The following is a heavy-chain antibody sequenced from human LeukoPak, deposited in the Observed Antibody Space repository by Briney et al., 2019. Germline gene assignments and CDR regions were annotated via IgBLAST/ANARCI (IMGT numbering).Heavy chain of an antibody. Sequence: GGSLRLSCAASGFTFSSYSMNWVRQAPGKGLVWVSRINSDGSSTSYAGSVKGRFTISRDNAKNTLYLQMNSLRAEDTAVYYCASQDSSGPQLDYWGQGTLVTVSS. D-gene: IGHD3-22*01. CDR3: ASQDSSGPQLDY. CDR2: INSDGSST. J-gene: IGHJ4*02. V-gene: IGHV3-74*01. CDR1: GFTFSSYS.